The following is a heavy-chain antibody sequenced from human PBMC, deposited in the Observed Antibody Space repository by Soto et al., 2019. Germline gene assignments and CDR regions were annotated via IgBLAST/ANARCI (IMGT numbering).Heavy chain of an antibody. Sequence: SVKVSCKASGGGFSTYAITWVRQALGQGLEWMGGITPIFDTTNYAQKFQGRVTITADESTTTVHMELTSLTSEDTAVYYCATGGTTVTRSFDYWGQGPLVTVSS. CDR2: ITPIFDTT. V-gene: IGHV1-69*13. D-gene: IGHD4-17*01. J-gene: IGHJ4*02. CDR1: GGGFSTYA. CDR3: ATGGTTVTRSFDY.